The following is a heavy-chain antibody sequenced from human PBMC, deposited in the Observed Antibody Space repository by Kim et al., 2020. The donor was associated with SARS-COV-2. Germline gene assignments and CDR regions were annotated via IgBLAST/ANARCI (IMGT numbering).Heavy chain of an antibody. Sequence: SETLSLTCTVSGGSISSSNYYWGWIRQPPGKGLEWIASIYYSGSAYYNPSLKSRVTISVDTSKNQFSLKLSSVTAADTAVYYCARGVVPAAMPYYGMDVWGQGTTVTVSS. D-gene: IGHD2-2*01. J-gene: IGHJ6*02. CDR1: GGSISSSNYY. V-gene: IGHV4-39*01. CDR3: ARGVVPAAMPYYGMDV. CDR2: IYYSGSA.